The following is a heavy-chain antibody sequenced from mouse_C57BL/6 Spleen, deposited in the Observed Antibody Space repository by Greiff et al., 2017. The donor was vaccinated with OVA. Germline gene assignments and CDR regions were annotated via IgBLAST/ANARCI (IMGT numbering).Heavy chain of an antibody. Sequence: VQLQESGAELVRPGASVTLSCKASGYTFTDYEMHWVKQTPVHGLEWIGAIDPETGGTAYNQKFKGKAILTADKSSSTAYMELRSLTSEDSAFYYCTRRGDYGSSFYWYFDVWGTGTTVTVSS. J-gene: IGHJ1*03. D-gene: IGHD1-1*01. CDR3: TRRGDYGSSFYWYFDV. CDR2: IDPETGGT. CDR1: GYTFTDYE. V-gene: IGHV1-15*01.